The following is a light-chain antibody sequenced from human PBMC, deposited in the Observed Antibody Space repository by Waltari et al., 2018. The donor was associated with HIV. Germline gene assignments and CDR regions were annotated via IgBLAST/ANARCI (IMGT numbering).Light chain of an antibody. J-gene: IGLJ2*01. V-gene: IGLV1-44*01. CDR1: SSNIGGNT. Sequence: SGTPGQRVTISCSGSSSNIGGNTVNWYQHLPGTAPKLLIYSNHQRPSGVPDRFSGSKSGTSASLAISGLQSEDEADYYCASRDDSLNGPVFGRGTKLTVL. CDR3: ASRDDSLNGPV. CDR2: SNH.